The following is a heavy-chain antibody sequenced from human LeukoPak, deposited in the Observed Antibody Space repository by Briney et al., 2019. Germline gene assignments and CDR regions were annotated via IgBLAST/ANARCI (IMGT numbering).Heavy chain of an antibody. CDR3: ASENCSGGSCYSDYYCGMDV. D-gene: IGHD2-15*01. Sequence: GTSLRLSCAASGFTFSSYEMNWVRQAPGKGLEWVSYISSSGSTIYYADSVKGRFTISRDNARNSLYLQMNSLRAEDTAVYYCASENCSGGSCYSDYYCGMDVWGQGTTVTVSS. J-gene: IGHJ6*02. V-gene: IGHV3-48*03. CDR2: ISSSGSTI. CDR1: GFTFSSYE.